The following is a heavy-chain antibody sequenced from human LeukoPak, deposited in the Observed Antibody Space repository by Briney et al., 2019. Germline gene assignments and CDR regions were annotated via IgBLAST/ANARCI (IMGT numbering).Heavy chain of an antibody. V-gene: IGHV1-69*13. D-gene: IGHD6-13*01. Sequence: GASVKVSCKASGGTFISYAISWVRQAPGQGLERMGGIIPIFGTANYAQKFQGRVTITADESTSTAYTELSSLRSEDTAVYYCASIAAAGFFDYWGQGTLVTVSS. CDR2: IIPIFGTA. CDR3: ASIAAAGFFDY. J-gene: IGHJ4*02. CDR1: GGTFISYA.